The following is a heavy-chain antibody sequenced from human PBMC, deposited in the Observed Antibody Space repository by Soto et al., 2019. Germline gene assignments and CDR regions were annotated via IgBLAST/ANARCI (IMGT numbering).Heavy chain of an antibody. CDR3: ARTGYSSSWSQGRVGMDV. V-gene: IGHV5-51*01. J-gene: IGHJ6*02. CDR1: GYSFTSYW. CDR2: IYPGDSDT. D-gene: IGHD6-13*01. Sequence: GESLKISCKGSGYSFTSYWIGWVRQMPGKGLEWMGIIYPGDSDTRYSPSFQGQVTISADKSISTAYLQWSSLKASDTAMYYCARTGYSSSWSQGRVGMDVWGQGTTVTVSS.